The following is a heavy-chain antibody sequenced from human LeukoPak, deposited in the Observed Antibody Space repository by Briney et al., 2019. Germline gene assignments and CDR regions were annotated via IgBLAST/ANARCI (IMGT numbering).Heavy chain of an antibody. CDR3: AIRDTAMVPFDY. CDR2: ISGSGGST. V-gene: IGHV3-23*01. D-gene: IGHD5-18*01. Sequence: PWGSLRLSCAASGFTVSSNYMSWVRQAPGKGLEWVSAISGSGGSTYYADSVKGRFTISRDNSKNTLYLQMNSLRAEDTAVYYCAIRDTAMVPFDYWGQGTLVTVSS. J-gene: IGHJ4*02. CDR1: GFTVSSNY.